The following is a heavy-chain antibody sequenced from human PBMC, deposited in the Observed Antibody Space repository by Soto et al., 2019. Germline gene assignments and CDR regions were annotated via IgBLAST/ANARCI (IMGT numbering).Heavy chain of an antibody. CDR2: IYYSGST. D-gene: IGHD3-3*01. CDR3: ARGTRLFGAGSRKYYFDY. Sequence: SETLSLTCTVSGGSISSGDYYWSWIRQPPGKGLEWIGYIYYSGSTYYNPSLKSRVTISVDTSKNQFSLKLSSVTAADTAVYYFARGTRLFGAGSRKYYFDYWGQGTLVTVSS. CDR1: GGSISSGDYY. J-gene: IGHJ4*02. V-gene: IGHV4-30-4*01.